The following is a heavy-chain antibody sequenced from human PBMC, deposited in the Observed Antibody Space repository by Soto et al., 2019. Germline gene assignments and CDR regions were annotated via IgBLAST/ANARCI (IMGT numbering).Heavy chain of an antibody. Sequence: SETLSLTCTVSGGSISSGDYYWSWIRQHPGKGLEWIGYIHDSGSTYYSPSLRSRVTISVDTSESHFTLKLTSVTAADTAVYYCARYRGDGRTYRVPWFDPWGQGTLVTVSS. CDR2: IHDSGST. CDR3: ARYRGDGRTYRVPWFDP. V-gene: IGHV4-31*03. D-gene: IGHD3-10*01. CDR1: GGSISSGDYY. J-gene: IGHJ5*02.